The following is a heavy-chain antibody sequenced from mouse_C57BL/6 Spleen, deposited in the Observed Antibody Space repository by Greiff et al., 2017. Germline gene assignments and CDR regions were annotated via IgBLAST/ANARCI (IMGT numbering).Heavy chain of an antibody. CDR2: ISSGGSYT. V-gene: IGHV5-6*02. J-gene: IGHJ4*01. D-gene: IGHD1-1*01. CDR3: AREVSTVEDAMDY. CDR1: GFTFSSYG. Sequence: EVKLVESGGDLVKPGWSLKLSCAASGFTFSSYGMSWVRQTPDKRLEWVANISSGGSYTYYPDNVKERVTISRDNAKNTLYLQMSSLKSEDTAMYYCAREVSTVEDAMDYWGQGTTVTVSS.